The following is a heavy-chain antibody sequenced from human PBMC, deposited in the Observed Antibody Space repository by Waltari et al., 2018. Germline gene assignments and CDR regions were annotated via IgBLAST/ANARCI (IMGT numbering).Heavy chain of an antibody. D-gene: IGHD2-21*01. V-gene: IGHV1-46*01. Sequence: QVQLVQSGAEVNEPGASVKISCKTSEYTFTSSYINWVRQAPGQGLEWMGIINPSGGSTIYAQKFQGRVTMTRDTSTSTVYMELSSLRSDDTAVYYCALDTGALWMDVWGQGTTVTVSS. J-gene: IGHJ6*02. CDR1: EYTFTSSY. CDR2: INPSGGST. CDR3: ALDTGALWMDV.